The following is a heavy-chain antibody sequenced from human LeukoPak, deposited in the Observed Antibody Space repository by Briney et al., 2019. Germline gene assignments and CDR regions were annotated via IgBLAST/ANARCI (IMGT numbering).Heavy chain of an antibody. CDR3: ARDGGTQGGYYFDY. Sequence: GGSLRLSCAASGFTFSSYWMSWVRQAPGKGLEWVANIKQDGTEKYYVDSVKGRFTISRDNAKNSLYLQMNSLRAEDTAVYYCARDGGTQGGYYFDYWGQGTLVTASS. J-gene: IGHJ4*02. V-gene: IGHV3-7*04. D-gene: IGHD3-16*01. CDR2: IKQDGTEK. CDR1: GFTFSSYW.